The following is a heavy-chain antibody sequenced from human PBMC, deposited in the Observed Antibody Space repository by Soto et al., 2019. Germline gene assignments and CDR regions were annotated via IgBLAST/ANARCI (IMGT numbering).Heavy chain of an antibody. V-gene: IGHV1-24*01. CDR3: ATQAYYYDSSGYYSWFDP. CDR2: FDPEDGET. D-gene: IGHD3-22*01. Sequence: ASVKVSCKVSGYTLTELSMHWVRQAPGKGLEWMGGFDPEDGETIYAQKFQGRVTMTEDTSTDTAYMELSSLRSEDTAVYYCATQAYYYDSSGYYSWFDPWGQGTLVTVSS. J-gene: IGHJ5*02. CDR1: GYTLTELS.